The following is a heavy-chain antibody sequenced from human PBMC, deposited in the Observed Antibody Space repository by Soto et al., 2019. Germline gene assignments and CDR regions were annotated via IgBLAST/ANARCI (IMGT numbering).Heavy chain of an antibody. CDR1: GYTFTSYD. J-gene: IGHJ4*02. CDR2: MNPNSGNT. D-gene: IGHD2-2*01. CDR3: ARGASGAQYCSSTSCYRDAYFDY. V-gene: IGHV1-8*01. Sequence: QVQLVQSGAEVKKPGASVKVSCKASGYTFTSYDINWVRQATGQGLEWMGWMNPNSGNTGYAQKFQGRVTMTRNTSISTAYMELSSLRSEETAVYYCARGASGAQYCSSTSCYRDAYFDYWGQGTLVTVSS.